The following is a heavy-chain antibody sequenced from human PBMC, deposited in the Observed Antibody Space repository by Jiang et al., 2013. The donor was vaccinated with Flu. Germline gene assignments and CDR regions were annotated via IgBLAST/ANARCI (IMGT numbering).Heavy chain of an antibody. CDR3: ARDTSGDTVDY. V-gene: IGHV3-48*03. CDR2: INSGGSTI. D-gene: IGHD5-18*01. Sequence: GGLAQPGGSLRLSCAASGFTFSSYEMNWVRQAPGKGLEWVSYINSGGSTIYYADSVKGRFTISRDNAKNSLYLQMNSLRAEDTAVYFCARDTSGDTVDYWGQGTLVTVSS. CDR1: GFTFSSYE. J-gene: IGHJ4*02.